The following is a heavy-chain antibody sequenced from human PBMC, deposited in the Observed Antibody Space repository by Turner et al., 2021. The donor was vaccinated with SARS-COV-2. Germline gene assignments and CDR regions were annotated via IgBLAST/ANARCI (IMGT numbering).Heavy chain of an antibody. J-gene: IGHJ6*03. V-gene: IGHV3-33*01. CDR1: VFTFSSSV. D-gene: IGHD2-8*01. Sequence: VRLVDSWGGLGEPGKCLGLSCAASVFTFSSSVMHWVRQAPGKGREWVAVIWDDGRNKDYAGSAKGRFTSSRDNCENTLYLQMNSLTAEDTDVYYCARDPNAGYYYMDVWGKGTTVTVSS. CDR2: IWDDGRNK. CDR3: ARDPNAGYYYMDV.